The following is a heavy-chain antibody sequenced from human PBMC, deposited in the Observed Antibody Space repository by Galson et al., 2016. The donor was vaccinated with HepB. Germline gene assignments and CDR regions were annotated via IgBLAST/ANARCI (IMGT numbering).Heavy chain of an antibody. Sequence: SLRLSCAVSGFTFSDYSMNWVRQTPEKGLEWLSFVSRGGTTIYYADSVRGRFTSSRDNAKRSLFLQMNSLRAEDTGVYYCAGGPAMGDFPPSFYFYGMDVWGQGSQVTVSS. CDR3: AGGPAMGDFPPSFYFYGMDV. CDR1: GFTFSDYS. V-gene: IGHV3-48*04. D-gene: IGHD2-21*01. J-gene: IGHJ6*02. CDR2: VSRGGTTI.